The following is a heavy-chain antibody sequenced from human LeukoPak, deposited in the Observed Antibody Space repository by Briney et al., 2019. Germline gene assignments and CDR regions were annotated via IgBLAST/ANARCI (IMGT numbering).Heavy chain of an antibody. Sequence: PSETLSLTCTVSGGSISSSSYYWGWIRQPPGKGLEWIGSIYYSGSTYYNPSLKSRVTISVDTSKNQFSLQLNSVTPEDTAVYYCARAPPSFSHLGWFDALDIWGQGTMVTVSS. J-gene: IGHJ3*02. CDR3: ARAPPSFSHLGWFDALDI. V-gene: IGHV4-39*01. CDR1: GGSISSSSYY. CDR2: IYYSGST. D-gene: IGHD3/OR15-3a*01.